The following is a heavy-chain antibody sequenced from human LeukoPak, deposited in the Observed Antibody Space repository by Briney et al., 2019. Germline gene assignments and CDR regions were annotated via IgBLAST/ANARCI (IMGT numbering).Heavy chain of an antibody. D-gene: IGHD2-21*01. CDR3: AKHTREGASDTPFDY. CDR2: IYPDDSDT. J-gene: IGHJ4*02. Sequence: GESLKISCKGSGYSFTSYWIGWVRQMPGKGLEWMGIIYPDDSDTRYSPSFQGQVTISADKSISTAYLQWSSLKASDTAIYYCAKHTREGASDTPFDYWGQGTLVTVSS. CDR1: GYSFTSYW. V-gene: IGHV5-51*01.